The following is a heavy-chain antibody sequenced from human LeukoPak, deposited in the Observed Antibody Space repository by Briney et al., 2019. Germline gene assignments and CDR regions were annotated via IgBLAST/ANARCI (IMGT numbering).Heavy chain of an antibody. Sequence: PGRSLRLSCTASGFTFSNYVLNWVRQAPGKKLEWVGFIRNKAYGATTEYAASVKGRFTISRDDSQSIAYLQMNSLKTEDTAVYYCTRDGGYSSVFWGQGTLVTVSS. CDR2: IRNKAYGATT. V-gene: IGHV3-49*04. D-gene: IGHD5-18*01. CDR1: GFTFSNYV. CDR3: TRDGGYSSVF. J-gene: IGHJ4*02.